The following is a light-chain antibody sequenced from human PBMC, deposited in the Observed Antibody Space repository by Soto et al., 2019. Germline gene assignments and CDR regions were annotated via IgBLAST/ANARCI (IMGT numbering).Light chain of an antibody. CDR2: DVS. CDR3: CSYAGSSSWV. CDR1: SSDVGGYNY. J-gene: IGLJ3*02. Sequence: QSALTQPRSVSVSPGQSATISCTGTSSDVGGYNYVSWYQQHPGKAPKLMIYDVSKRPSGVPDRFSGSKSGNTASLTISGLQAEDEADYYCCSYAGSSSWVFGGGTKVTVL. V-gene: IGLV2-11*01.